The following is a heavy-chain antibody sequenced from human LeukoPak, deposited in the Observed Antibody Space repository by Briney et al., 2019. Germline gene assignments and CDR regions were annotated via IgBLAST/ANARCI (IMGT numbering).Heavy chain of an antibody. V-gene: IGHV3-30*18. CDR2: ISNDGSNK. J-gene: IGHJ4*02. Sequence: PGRSLRLSCAASGFTFSSYGMHWVRQAPGKGLEGVAVISNDGSNKYYADSVKGRFTISRDNSKNTLYLQMNSLRTEDTAVYYCAKGRRDARFGTGGYWGQGTVVTVSS. CDR1: GFTFSSYG. CDR3: AKGRRDARFGTGGY. D-gene: IGHD3-10*01.